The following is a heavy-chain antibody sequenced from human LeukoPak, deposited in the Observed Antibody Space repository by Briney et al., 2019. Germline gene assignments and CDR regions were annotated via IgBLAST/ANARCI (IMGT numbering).Heavy chain of an antibody. CDR2: INPSGGST. CDR1: GYTFTSYY. V-gene: IGHV1-46*01. D-gene: IGHD3-10*01. J-gene: IGHJ5*02. Sequence: ASVKVSCKASGYTFTSYYMHWVRQAPGQGLEWMGIINPSGGSTSYAQKFQGRVTITTDESTSTAYMELSRLRSEDTAVYYCARVGEWTPYNWFDPWGQGTLVTVSS. CDR3: ARVGEWTPYNWFDP.